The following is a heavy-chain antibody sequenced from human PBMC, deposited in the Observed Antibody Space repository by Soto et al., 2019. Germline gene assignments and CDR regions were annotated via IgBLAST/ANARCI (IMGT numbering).Heavy chain of an antibody. CDR1: GGSLSGYQ. Sequence: QVQLQQWGAGLLKPSETLSLTCAVYGGSLSGYQWSWIRQTPGKGLEWIGAINDSGNINYNPSLKSRSTILLDTPRKQISLKLSAVTAADSAVYYCARGLILWFGELSRRGGYYYYMDVWGKGTTVAVSS. J-gene: IGHJ6*03. V-gene: IGHV4-34*01. CDR3: ARGLILWFGELSRRGGYYYYMDV. CDR2: INDSGNI. D-gene: IGHD3-10*01.